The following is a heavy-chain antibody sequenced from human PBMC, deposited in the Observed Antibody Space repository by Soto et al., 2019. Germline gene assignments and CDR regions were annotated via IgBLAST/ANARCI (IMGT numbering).Heavy chain of an antibody. CDR3: AREVGYGDLSAALLD. J-gene: IGHJ4*02. CDR2: VITLFGTA. CDR1: GGTFSSHS. D-gene: IGHD4-17*01. V-gene: IGHV1-69*01. Sequence: VQLMQSGAEVKKPGSSVKVSCKASGGTFSSHSINWVRQAPGQGLEWMGGVITLFGTANYAQNFQGRVTITADQSTSTAYMELNSLRSDDTAVYYCAREVGYGDLSAALLDWGQGTLVTVSS.